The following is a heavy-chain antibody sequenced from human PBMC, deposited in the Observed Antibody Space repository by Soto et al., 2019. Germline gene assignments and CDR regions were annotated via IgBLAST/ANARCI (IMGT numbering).Heavy chain of an antibody. V-gene: IGHV4-39*07. Sequence: SETLSLTCTVSGGSISSSSYYWGWIRQPPGKGLEGIGSIYYSGSTYYNPSLKSRVTISVDTSKNQFSLKLSSVTAADTAVYYCARAYNNHSKNRNTAFDIWGQGTMVTVSS. CDR3: ARAYNNHSKNRNTAFDI. D-gene: IGHD3-10*01. CDR1: GGSISSSSYY. J-gene: IGHJ3*02. CDR2: IYYSGST.